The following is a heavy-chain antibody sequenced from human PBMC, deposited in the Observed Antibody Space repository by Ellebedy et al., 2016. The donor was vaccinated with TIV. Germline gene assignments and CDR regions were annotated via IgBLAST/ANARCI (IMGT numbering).Heavy chain of an antibody. CDR1: GFTFSAYA. CDR2: ISYDGSSK. Sequence: PGGSLRLSCAASGFTFSAYAMHWVRQAPGKGLEWVAVISYDGSSKGYADAVKGRFTISRDNAKNSAFLQMNSLGVEDTAVYYCVRWGDYEGWDFWGQGTLVTVSS. D-gene: IGHD3-22*01. V-gene: IGHV3-30-3*01. J-gene: IGHJ4*02. CDR3: VRWGDYEGWDF.